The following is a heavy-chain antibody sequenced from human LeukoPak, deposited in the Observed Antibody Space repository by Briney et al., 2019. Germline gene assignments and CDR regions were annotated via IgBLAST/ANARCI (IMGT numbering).Heavy chain of an antibody. CDR2: ISSSSAYI. V-gene: IGHV3-21*01. CDR1: GFRFSTYS. D-gene: IGHD1-1*01. J-gene: IGHJ6*03. Sequence: PGGSLRLSCAASGFRFSTYSMNWVRQAPGKGLEWVSSISSSSAYIYYADSVKGRFIISRDNAENSLYLQLNSLRAEDTAVYYCARDWNYYYMDVWGKGTTVTVSS. CDR3: ARDWNYYYMDV.